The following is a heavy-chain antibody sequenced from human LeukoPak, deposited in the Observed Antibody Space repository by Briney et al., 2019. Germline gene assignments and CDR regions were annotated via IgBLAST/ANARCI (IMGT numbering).Heavy chain of an antibody. Sequence: PSETLSLTCTVSGGSISSYYWSWIRQPPGQGLEWIGYIYYSGSTNYNPSLKSRVTISVDTSKNQFSLKLNSVTAADTAVYYCARDRITLVRGALRYYGMDVWGQGTTVTVSS. D-gene: IGHD3-10*01. CDR3: ARDRITLVRGALRYYGMDV. V-gene: IGHV4-59*01. CDR2: IYYSGST. J-gene: IGHJ6*02. CDR1: GGSISSYY.